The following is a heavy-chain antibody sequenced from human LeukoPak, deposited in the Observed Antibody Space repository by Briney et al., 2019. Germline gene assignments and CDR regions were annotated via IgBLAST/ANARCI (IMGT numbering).Heavy chain of an antibody. CDR1: GLTFSDYY. CDR2: ISSSGTST. Sequence: PGGSLRLSCAASGLTFSDYYMGWVRQAPGKGLERVSYISSSGTSTYYPDSVKGRFTISRDNAKNSLYLQVNSLRAEDTAVYYCAKDRLLYRYDYWGQGTLVTVSS. CDR3: AKDRLLYRYDY. V-gene: IGHV3-11*04. J-gene: IGHJ4*02. D-gene: IGHD2-2*02.